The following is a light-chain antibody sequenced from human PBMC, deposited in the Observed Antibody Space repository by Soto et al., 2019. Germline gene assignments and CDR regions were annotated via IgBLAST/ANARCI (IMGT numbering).Light chain of an antibody. CDR2: DAS. J-gene: IGKJ5*01. Sequence: VVVTQSPDTLSLSPGETATLSCRASQSVSSYLAWYQQKPGQAPRLLIYDASNRATGIPARFSGSGSGTDFTLTISSLEPEDFAVYYCQQRSNWPHPFAQGTRLEIK. CDR1: QSVSSY. V-gene: IGKV3-11*01. CDR3: QQRSNWPHP.